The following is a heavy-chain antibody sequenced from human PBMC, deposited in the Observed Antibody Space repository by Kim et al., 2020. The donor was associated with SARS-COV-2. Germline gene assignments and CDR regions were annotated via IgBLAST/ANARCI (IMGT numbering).Heavy chain of an antibody. D-gene: IGHD5-18*01. V-gene: IGHV4-39*01. CDR2: IYYSGST. CDR1: GGSISSSSYY. Sequence: SETLSLTCTVSGGSISSSSYYWGWIRQPPGKGLEWIGSIYYSGSTYYNPSLKSRVTISVDTSKNQFSLKLSSVTAADTAVYYCARHLELGSAMVPGLFDPWGQGTLVTVSS. J-gene: IGHJ5*02. CDR3: ARHLELGSAMVPGLFDP.